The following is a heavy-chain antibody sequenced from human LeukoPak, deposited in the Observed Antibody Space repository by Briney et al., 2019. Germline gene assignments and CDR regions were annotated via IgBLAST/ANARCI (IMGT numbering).Heavy chain of an antibody. Sequence: SETLPLTCTVSGGSISSGGYYWSWIRQHPGKGLEWIGYIYYSGSTYYNPSLKSRVTISVDTSKNQFSLKLSSVTAADTAVYYCARVLRYYYDSSGYDYFDYWGQGTLVTVSS. V-gene: IGHV4-31*03. D-gene: IGHD3-22*01. J-gene: IGHJ4*02. CDR2: IYYSGST. CDR3: ARVLRYYYDSSGYDYFDY. CDR1: GGSISSGGYY.